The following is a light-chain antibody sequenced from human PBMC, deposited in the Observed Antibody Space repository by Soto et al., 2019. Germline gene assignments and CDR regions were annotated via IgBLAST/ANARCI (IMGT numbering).Light chain of an antibody. Sequence: EIVMTQSPATLSVSPGERATLSCRASQSVSSNLAWYQQKPGRAPRLLIYGASTRATGIPARFSGSGSGTXXTXTISSLQSEDFAVYYCQQYNNWPRTFGQGTKVEIK. CDR3: QQYNNWPRT. V-gene: IGKV3-15*01. CDR1: QSVSSN. CDR2: GAS. J-gene: IGKJ1*01.